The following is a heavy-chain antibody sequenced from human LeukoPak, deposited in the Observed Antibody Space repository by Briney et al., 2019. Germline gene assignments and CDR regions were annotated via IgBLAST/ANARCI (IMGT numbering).Heavy chain of an antibody. CDR3: VREGYYDSGGPFSGYFDY. CDR1: GITFSSYW. V-gene: IGHV3-7*01. D-gene: IGHD3-22*01. J-gene: IGHJ4*02. CDR2: MNEDGSEK. Sequence: GGSLRLSCAASGITFSSYWMSWVRQTPGKGLEWVAKMNEDGSEKSYVDSVKGRFTISRGNARNSLYLQMNSLGAEDTAVYYCVREGYYDSGGPFSGYFDYWGRGDLVTVSS.